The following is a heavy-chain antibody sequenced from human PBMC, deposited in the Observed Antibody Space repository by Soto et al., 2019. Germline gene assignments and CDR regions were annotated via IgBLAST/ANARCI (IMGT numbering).Heavy chain of an antibody. D-gene: IGHD2-15*01. CDR3: AGPKVAVDDLRVRYFDF. CDR2: AKSRARGFAS. Sequence: EVQLVESGGGLVQPGGSLRLSCAASGFTFSDRFMDWVRQAPGKGLEWIGRAKSRARGFASQYADSVKGRFTVSRDESTSSFYLQLYNLNSGVTAVYYCAGPKVAVDDLRVRYFDFWGRGTLVTVPS. J-gene: IGHJ2*01. V-gene: IGHV3-72*01. CDR1: GFTFSDRF.